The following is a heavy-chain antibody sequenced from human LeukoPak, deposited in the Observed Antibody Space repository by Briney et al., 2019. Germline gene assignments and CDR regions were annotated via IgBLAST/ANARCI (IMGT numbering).Heavy chain of an antibody. CDR3: ARERYCSGSSCFELGY. Sequence: PGGSLRLSCAASGFTFRSYAMSWVRQAPGKGLEWVSGISGSGGSPYHADSVKGRFTISRDNSKTTLLLQMNSLRAEDTAVYYCARERYCSGSSCFELGYWGQGTLVTVSS. J-gene: IGHJ4*02. D-gene: IGHD2-2*01. CDR1: GFTFRSYA. CDR2: ISGSGGSP. V-gene: IGHV3-23*01.